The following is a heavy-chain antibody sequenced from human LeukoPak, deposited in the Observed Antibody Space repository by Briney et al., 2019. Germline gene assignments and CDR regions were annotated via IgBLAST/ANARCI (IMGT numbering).Heavy chain of an antibody. Sequence: GESLKISCKGSGYRFTTSWIAWVRQMPGKGLEWTGIIYPGDSETRYSPSFQGHVTISADKSISTAYLQWSSLKASDTATYYCARQSTSSWENWGQGTLVTVSS. CDR3: ARQSTSSWEN. D-gene: IGHD6-13*01. J-gene: IGHJ4*02. CDR2: IYPGDSET. CDR1: GYRFTTSW. V-gene: IGHV5-51*01.